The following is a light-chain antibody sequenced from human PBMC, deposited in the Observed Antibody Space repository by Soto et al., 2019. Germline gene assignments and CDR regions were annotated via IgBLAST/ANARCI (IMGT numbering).Light chain of an antibody. V-gene: IGKV3D-15*01. CDR3: QQYNNWPIT. J-gene: IGKJ5*01. Sequence: EIVMTQSPATLSVSPGERATLSCRASQSLTRNLACYQQKPGQAPRLLIYDASTRAADHPARFTGSGSGTKFTLSISTLQSEDFAVYYCQQYNNWPITFGHGTRLEIK. CDR2: DAS. CDR1: QSLTRN.